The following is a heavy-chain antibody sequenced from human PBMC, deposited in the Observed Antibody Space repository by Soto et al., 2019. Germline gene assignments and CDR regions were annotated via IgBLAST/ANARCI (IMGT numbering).Heavy chain of an antibody. V-gene: IGHV5-10-1*01. Sequence: GESLKISCKGSGYSFTSYWISWVRQMPGKGLEWMGRIDPSDSYTNYSPSFQGHVTISADKSISTAYLQRSSLKASDTAMYYCARQESYSSSSSSWFDPWGQGTLVTVSS. CDR2: IDPSDSYT. CDR3: ARQESYSSSSSSWFDP. CDR1: GYSFTSYW. D-gene: IGHD6-6*01. J-gene: IGHJ5*02.